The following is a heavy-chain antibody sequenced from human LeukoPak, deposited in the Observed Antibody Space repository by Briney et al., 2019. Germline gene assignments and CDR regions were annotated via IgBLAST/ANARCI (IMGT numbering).Heavy chain of an antibody. J-gene: IGHJ4*02. V-gene: IGHV3-30*04. Sequence: GGSLRLSCAGSGFTFSSYAMHWVRQAPGKGLEWVAVISYDGSNKYYADSVKGRFTISRDNSKNTLYLQMNSLKTEDTAVYYCTTSFIPGVDYWGQGTLVTVSS. CDR1: GFTFSSYA. CDR2: ISYDGSNK. D-gene: IGHD7-27*01. CDR3: TTSFIPGVDY.